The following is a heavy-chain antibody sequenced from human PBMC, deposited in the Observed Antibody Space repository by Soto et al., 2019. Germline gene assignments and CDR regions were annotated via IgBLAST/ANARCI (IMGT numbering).Heavy chain of an antibody. Sequence: EVQLVESGGGLVQPGGSLRLSCAASGFTFSSYWMSWVRQAPGKGLEWVANINEDGSEKNYVDSVKGRFTISRDNAKNSLYLQMNSLRAEETAVYYCSGPIYFDYWAQGTLVTVSS. J-gene: IGHJ4*02. CDR1: GFTFSSYW. D-gene: IGHD6-25*01. CDR3: SGPIYFDY. CDR2: INEDGSEK. V-gene: IGHV3-7*03.